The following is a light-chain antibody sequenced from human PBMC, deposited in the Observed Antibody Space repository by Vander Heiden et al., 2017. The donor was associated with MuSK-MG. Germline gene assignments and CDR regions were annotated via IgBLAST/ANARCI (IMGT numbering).Light chain of an antibody. V-gene: IGLV6-57*01. CDR3: QSDDSTNYVG. J-gene: IGLJ2*01. CDR2: ENS. CDR1: SGSIGSNY. Sequence: NFMLTQPHSVSESPGKTVTISCTRSSGSIGSNYVQWYQQRPGSFPTPVIFENSVRPFGVSSRFSGSIDSSSNSAYLTISGLKREDEADYYCQSDDSTNYVGFGGGNKVNVL.